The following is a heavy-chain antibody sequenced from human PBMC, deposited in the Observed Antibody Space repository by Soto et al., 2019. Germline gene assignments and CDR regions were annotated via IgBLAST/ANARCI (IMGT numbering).Heavy chain of an antibody. V-gene: IGHV4-39*01. CDR3: ARHFSVDYFDY. J-gene: IGHJ4*02. CDR1: GGSISSRGYY. Sequence: SETLSLTCTVSGGSISSRGYYWGWIRQPPGKGLEWIGTIYYSGSTYYNPSLKSRVTISVDTSKNQFSLKLSSVTAAATAVYYCARHFSVDYFDYWGQGALVTVSS. CDR2: IYYSGST.